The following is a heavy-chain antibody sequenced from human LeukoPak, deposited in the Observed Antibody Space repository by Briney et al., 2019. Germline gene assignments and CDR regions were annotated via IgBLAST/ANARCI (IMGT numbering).Heavy chain of an antibody. CDR2: IYYSGST. J-gene: IGHJ4*02. Sequence: KPSETLSLTCTVSGGSISSYYWSWIRQPPGKGLEWIGYIYYSGSTNYNPSLKSRVTISVDTSKNQFSLELSSVTAADTAVYYCAREHRFHSIDYWGQGTLVTVSS. CDR3: AREHRFHSIDY. CDR1: GGSISSYY. V-gene: IGHV4-59*01. D-gene: IGHD2-21*01.